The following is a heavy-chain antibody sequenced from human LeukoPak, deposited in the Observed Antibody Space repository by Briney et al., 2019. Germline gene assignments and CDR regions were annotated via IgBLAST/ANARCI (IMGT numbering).Heavy chain of an antibody. V-gene: IGHV6-1*01. CDR3: ARVGWYENRLSHGVDV. CDR2: TYYRSKWYN. J-gene: IGHJ6*02. CDR1: GDSVSTNSGV. D-gene: IGHD6-13*01. Sequence: PSQTLSLTCAISGDSVSTNSGVWNWIRLSPSRGLEWLGRTYYRSKWYNDYAVSVKSRITINPDTSKNQFSLQLNSVSPEDTAVYYCARVGWYENRLSHGVDVWGQGTTVTVSS.